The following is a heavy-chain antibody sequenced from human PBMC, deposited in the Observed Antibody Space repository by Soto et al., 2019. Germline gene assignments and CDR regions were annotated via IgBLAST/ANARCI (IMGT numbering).Heavy chain of an antibody. Sequence: QVPLVQSGDEVKEPGDSVRVSCEASGYTFTAYHIHWVRQAPGQGLEWMGWINPKFGDTTYAQDFQGRVSMTRDMSISTVYMELSRLTSDDTAIYYCARNMDYYYGRGSGNGHGVWGQGTTVTVFS. CDR2: INPKFGDT. V-gene: IGHV1-2*02. D-gene: IGHD3-10*02. CDR1: GYTFTAYH. J-gene: IGHJ6*02. CDR3: ARNMDYYYGRGSGNGHGV.